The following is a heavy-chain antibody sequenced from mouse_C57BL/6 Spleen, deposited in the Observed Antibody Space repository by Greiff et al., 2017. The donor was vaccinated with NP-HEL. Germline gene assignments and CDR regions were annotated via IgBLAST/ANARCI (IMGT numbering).Heavy chain of an antibody. J-gene: IGHJ4*01. V-gene: IGHV1-53*01. D-gene: IGHD1-1*01. CDR2: INPSNGGT. CDR1: GYTFTSYW. Sequence: VQLQQPGTELVKPGASVKLSCKASGYTFTSYWMHWVKQRPGQGLEWIGNINPSNGGTNYNEKFKSKATLTVDKSTSTAYMQLSSLTSEDSAVYDCTITTVVAFYAMDYWGQGTSVTVSS. CDR3: TITTVVAFYAMDY.